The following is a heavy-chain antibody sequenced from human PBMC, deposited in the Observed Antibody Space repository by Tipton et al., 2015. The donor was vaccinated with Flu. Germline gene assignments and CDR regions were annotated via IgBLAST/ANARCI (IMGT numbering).Heavy chain of an antibody. Sequence: SLRLSCAASGFTFSYYAMTWVRQAPGKGLDWVSSINYVGDSTFYTYSADSVKGPFTIARDNSKNTLYLQMNGLRTEDTSTYYGVKDFAWGPSHSKSDCWGQGTRVTVPS. J-gene: IGHJ4*02. D-gene: IGHD3-9*01. CDR2: INYVGDST. CDR3: VKDFAWGPSHSKSDC. V-gene: IGHV3-23*01. CDR1: GFTFSYYA.